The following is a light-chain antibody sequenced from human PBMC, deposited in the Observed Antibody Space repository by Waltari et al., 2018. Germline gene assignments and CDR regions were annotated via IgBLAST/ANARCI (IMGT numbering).Light chain of an antibody. J-gene: IGKJ1*01. CDR2: HAS. CDR1: QSISTY. V-gene: IGKV3-20*01. CDR3: QHYESLPVT. Sequence: EIVLTQSPGTLSLSPGERATLSCRASQSISTYLDWYQQKPGQAPRLLIYHASSRAAGIPDRFSGSGSGTDFSLSISRLEPEDFAVYYCQHYESLPVTFGQGTKVEIK.